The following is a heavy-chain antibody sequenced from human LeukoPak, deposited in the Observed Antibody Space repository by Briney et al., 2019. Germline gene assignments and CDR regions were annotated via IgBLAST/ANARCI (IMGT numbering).Heavy chain of an antibody. V-gene: IGHV4-59*01. Sequence: PSETLSLTCTVSGGSISSYYWSWIRQPPGKGLEWIGYIYYSGSTNYNPSLKSRVTISVDTSKNQFSLKLSSVTAADTAVYYCATTGIVGATFDYWGQGTLVTVS. D-gene: IGHD1-26*01. CDR1: GGSISSYY. J-gene: IGHJ4*02. CDR2: IYYSGST. CDR3: ATTGIVGATFDY.